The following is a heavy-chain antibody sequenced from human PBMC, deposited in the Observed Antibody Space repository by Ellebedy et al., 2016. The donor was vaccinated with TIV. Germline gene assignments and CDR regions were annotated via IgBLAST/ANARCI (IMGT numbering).Heavy chain of an antibody. J-gene: IGHJ4*02. CDR3: ARGESSSSWYDY. D-gene: IGHD6-13*01. Sequence: SETLSLTXAVYGGSFSGYYWSWIRQPPGKGLEWIGEINHSGSTYYNPSLKSRVTISVDTSKNQFSLKLSSVTAADTAVYYCARGESSSSWYDYWGQGTLVTVSS. CDR2: INHSGST. CDR1: GGSFSGYY. V-gene: IGHV4-34*01.